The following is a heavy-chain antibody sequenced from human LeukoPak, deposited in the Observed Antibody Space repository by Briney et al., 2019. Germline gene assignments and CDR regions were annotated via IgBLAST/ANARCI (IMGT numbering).Heavy chain of an antibody. Sequence: PSETLSLTCTVSGGSISSYYWSWIRQPAGKGLEWIGRIYTSGSTNYNPSLKSRVTISVDTSKNQFSLKLSSVTAADTAVYYCAKDLYYDSSGYYFEPDYWGQGTLVTVSS. J-gene: IGHJ4*02. D-gene: IGHD3-22*01. CDR3: AKDLYYDSSGYYFEPDY. V-gene: IGHV4-4*07. CDR1: GGSISSYY. CDR2: IYTSGST.